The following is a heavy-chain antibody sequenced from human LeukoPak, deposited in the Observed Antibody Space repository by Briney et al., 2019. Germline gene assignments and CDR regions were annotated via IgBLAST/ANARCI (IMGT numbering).Heavy chain of an antibody. Sequence: GGSLRLSCAASGFTFSSYSMNWVRQAPGEGLEWVSYISSSSSTIYYADSVKGRFTISRDNAKNSLYLQMNSLRAEDTAVYYCADLGYCSGGSCYSTQGYWGQGTLVTVSS. CDR1: GFTFSSYS. CDR3: ADLGYCSGGSCYSTQGY. D-gene: IGHD2-15*01. V-gene: IGHV3-48*04. J-gene: IGHJ4*02. CDR2: ISSSSSTI.